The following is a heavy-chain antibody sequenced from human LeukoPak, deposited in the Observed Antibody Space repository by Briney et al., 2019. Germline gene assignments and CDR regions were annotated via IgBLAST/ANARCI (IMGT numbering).Heavy chain of an antibody. CDR3: ERGLPIYNWNYVGYFDY. V-gene: IGHV4-34*01. CDR1: GGSFSGYY. J-gene: IGHJ4*02. Sequence: SETLSLTCAVYGGSFSGYYWSWIRQPPGKGLEWIGEINHSGSTNYNPSLKSRVTISVDTSKNQFSLKLSSVTAADTAVYYCERGLPIYNWNYVGYFDYWGQGTLVTVSS. D-gene: IGHD1-7*01. CDR2: INHSGST.